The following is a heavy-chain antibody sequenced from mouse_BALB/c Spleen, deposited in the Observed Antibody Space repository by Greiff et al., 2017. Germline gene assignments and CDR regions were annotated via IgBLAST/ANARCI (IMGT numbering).Heavy chain of an antibody. J-gene: IGHJ3*01. CDR3: ARGRRDGSSYWFAY. D-gene: IGHD1-1*01. Sequence: VQLQESGAELVRPGTSVKVSCKASGYAFTNYLIEWVKQRPGQGLEWIGVINPGSGGTNYNEKFKGKATLTADKSSSTAYMQLSSLTSDDSAVYFGARGRRDGSSYWFAYWGQGTLVTVSA. CDR2: INPGSGGT. CDR1: GYAFTNYL. V-gene: IGHV1-54*01.